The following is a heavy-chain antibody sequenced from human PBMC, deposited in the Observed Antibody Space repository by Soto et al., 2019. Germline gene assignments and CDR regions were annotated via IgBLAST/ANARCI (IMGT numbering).Heavy chain of an antibody. CDR3: ARAGVADYGSGSYYGPWFDP. CDR1: GGSISSGDYY. V-gene: IGHV4-30-4*01. J-gene: IGHJ5*02. Sequence: SETLSLTCTVSGGSISSGDYYWSWIRQPPGKGLEWIGYIYYSGSTYYNPSLKSRVAISVDTSKNQFSLKLSSVTAADTAVYYCARAGVADYGSGSYYGPWFDPWGQGTLVTVSS. CDR2: IYYSGST. D-gene: IGHD3-10*01.